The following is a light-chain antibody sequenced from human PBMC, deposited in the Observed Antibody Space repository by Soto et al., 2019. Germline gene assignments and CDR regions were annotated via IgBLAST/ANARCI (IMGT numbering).Light chain of an antibody. V-gene: IGKV1-5*01. CDR2: DAS. Sequence: DIPMTQSPSALSASVGDRVTITCRASQSISGWLAWFQQKPGKAPKLLIYDASSLESGVPSRFSGSGSGTEFTLTITSLQPDDFATYYCQQYVFYRGTFGQGTKVEIK. CDR3: QQYVFYRGT. J-gene: IGKJ1*01. CDR1: QSISGW.